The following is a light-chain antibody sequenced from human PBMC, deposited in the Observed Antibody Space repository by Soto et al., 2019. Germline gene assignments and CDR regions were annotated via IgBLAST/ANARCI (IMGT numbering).Light chain of an antibody. Sequence: EIVLTQSPGTLSLSPGERATLSCRASQSIISSYLAWYQQKPGQAPRLLIYGASSRATGIPDRISGSGSGTHFTLTISRLETEDFAVYYRQQYGSSPWTFGQGTKVEIK. CDR1: QSIISSY. CDR3: QQYGSSPWT. J-gene: IGKJ1*01. CDR2: GAS. V-gene: IGKV3-20*01.